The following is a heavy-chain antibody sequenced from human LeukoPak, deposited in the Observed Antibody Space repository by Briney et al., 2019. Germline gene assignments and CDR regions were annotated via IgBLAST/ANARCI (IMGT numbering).Heavy chain of an antibody. V-gene: IGHV4-59*08. CDR1: GGSISSYY. J-gene: IGHJ4*02. D-gene: IGHD7-27*01. CDR2: IYYSGST. Sequence: PSETLSLTCTVSGGSISSYYWSWIRQPPGKGLEWIGYIYYSGSTNYNPSLKSRVPIPVDTSKNQFSLKLSSVTAADTAVYYCARHSSLGIAYFDYWGQGTLVTVSS. CDR3: ARHSSLGIAYFDY.